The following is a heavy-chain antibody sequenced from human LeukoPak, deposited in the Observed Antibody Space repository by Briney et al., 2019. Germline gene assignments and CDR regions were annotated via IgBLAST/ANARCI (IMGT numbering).Heavy chain of an antibody. D-gene: IGHD3-22*01. Sequence: SETLSLTCTVSGGSISSYYWSWIRQPAGKGLEWIGRIYTSGSTNYNPSLKSRVTMSVDTSENQFSLKLSSVTAADTAVYYCAREYYYDSSGYYYDVGRFDPWGQGTLVTVSS. CDR3: AREYYYDSSGYYYDVGRFDP. CDR1: GGSISSYY. J-gene: IGHJ5*02. CDR2: IYTSGST. V-gene: IGHV4-4*07.